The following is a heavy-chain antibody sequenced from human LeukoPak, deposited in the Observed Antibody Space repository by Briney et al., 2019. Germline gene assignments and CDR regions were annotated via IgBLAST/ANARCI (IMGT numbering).Heavy chain of an antibody. CDR1: SDSISSSSYY. CDR3: ARGYCSGGSCYEVDH. CDR2: IYYSGST. J-gene: IGHJ4*02. V-gene: IGHV4-39*01. D-gene: IGHD2-15*01. Sequence: SETLSLTCTVSSDSISSSSYYWGWIRQPPGKGLEWIGSIYYSGSTYYNPSLKSRVTISVDTSKNQFSLKLSSVTAADTAVYYCARGYCSGGSCYEVDHWGQGTLVTVSS.